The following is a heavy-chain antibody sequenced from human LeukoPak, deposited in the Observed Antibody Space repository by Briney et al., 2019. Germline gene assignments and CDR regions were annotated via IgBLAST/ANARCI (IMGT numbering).Heavy chain of an antibody. CDR2: INHSGST. D-gene: IGHD2-15*01. CDR1: GGSFSGYY. CDR3: ARESVVNHYGMDV. V-gene: IGHV4-34*01. Sequence: PSETLALTCVVYGGSFSGYYWSWIRQPPGKGLEWIGEINHSGSTNYNPSLKSRVTMSVETSKNQFSLKLISVTAADTAVYYCARESVVNHYGMDVLGQGTTVTVSS. J-gene: IGHJ6*02.